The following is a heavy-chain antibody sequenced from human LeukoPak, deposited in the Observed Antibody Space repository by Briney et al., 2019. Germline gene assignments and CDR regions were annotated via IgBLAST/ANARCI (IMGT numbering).Heavy chain of an antibody. D-gene: IGHD2-15*01. J-gene: IGHJ3*02. Sequence: GGSLRLSCAASGFTFSSYSMNWVRQAPGKGLEWVSSISSNSSNIYYADSVKGRFTISRDNAKNSLYLQMNSLRAEDTAVYYCGRSLGDCSGGSCYEAFDIWGQGAMVTVSS. CDR2: ISSNSSNI. CDR1: GFTFSSYS. CDR3: GRSLGDCSGGSCYEAFDI. V-gene: IGHV3-21*01.